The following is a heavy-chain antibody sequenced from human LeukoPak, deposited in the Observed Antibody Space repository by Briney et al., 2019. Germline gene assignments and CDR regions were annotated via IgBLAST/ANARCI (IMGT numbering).Heavy chain of an antibody. CDR2: IYYSGST. V-gene: IGHV4-59*01. J-gene: IGHJ4*02. D-gene: IGHD2-15*01. CDR1: GGSISGYY. CDR3: ARAGPGYCSGSSCFDY. Sequence: SETLSLTCTVSGGSISGYYWSWIRQPPGKGLEWIGYIYYSGSTNYNPSLKSRVTISLDTSKNQFSLKLSSVTAADTAVHYCARAGPGYCSGSSCFDYWGQGTLVTVSS.